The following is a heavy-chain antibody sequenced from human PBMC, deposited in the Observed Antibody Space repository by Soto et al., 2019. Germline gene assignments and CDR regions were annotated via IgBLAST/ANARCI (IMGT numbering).Heavy chain of an antibody. Sequence: PSETLSLTCTVSGGSISSYYWSWIRQPPGKGLEWIGYIYYSGSTNYNPSLKSRVTISVDTSKNQFSLKLSSVTAADTAVYYCARTKQLAYFQHWGQGTLVTVSS. V-gene: IGHV4-59*01. D-gene: IGHD6-6*01. CDR2: IYYSGST. CDR1: GGSISSYY. CDR3: ARTKQLAYFQH. J-gene: IGHJ1*01.